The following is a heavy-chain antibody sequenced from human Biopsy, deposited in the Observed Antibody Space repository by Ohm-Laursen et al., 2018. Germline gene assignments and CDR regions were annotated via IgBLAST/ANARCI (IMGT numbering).Heavy chain of an antibody. CDR3: ATTTMDTSGWYGNYFDS. CDR2: ISYSGNT. Sequence: SDTLSLTCTVSSGSISSYYWSWIRQPPGKGLEWIGYISYSGNTNYNPSLKSRVTMSVDTSKNQFSQKVYSVTAADTAIYYCATTTMDTSGWYGNYFDSWGQGALVTVSS. CDR1: SGSISSYY. J-gene: IGHJ4*02. V-gene: IGHV4-59*08. D-gene: IGHD6-19*01.